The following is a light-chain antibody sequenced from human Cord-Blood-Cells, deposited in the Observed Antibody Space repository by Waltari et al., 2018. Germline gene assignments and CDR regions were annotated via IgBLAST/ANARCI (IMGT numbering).Light chain of an antibody. Sequence: QSALTQPASVSGSPGQSITLSCTGTSSDVGSSNLVSWYQQNPGTAPKLMIYEGSKRPSGVANRFSGSKSGNTASLTISGLQAEDEADYYCCSYAGSSTLVFGGGTKLTVL. CDR3: CSYAGSSTLV. V-gene: IGLV2-23*01. CDR2: EGS. J-gene: IGLJ2*01. CDR1: SSDVGSSNL.